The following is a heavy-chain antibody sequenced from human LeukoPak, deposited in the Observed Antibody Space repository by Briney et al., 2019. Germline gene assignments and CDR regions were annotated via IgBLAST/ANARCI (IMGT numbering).Heavy chain of an antibody. V-gene: IGHV1-8*01. CDR3: ARAQPYSSSWDYYYYYGMDV. Sequence: GASEKVSCNASGYTFSSYDINWVRQATGQGLKWMGWMNPNSGNTGYAQKFQGRVTMTRNTSISTAYMELSSLRSEDTAVYYCARAQPYSSSWDYYYYYGMDVWGQGTTVTVSS. J-gene: IGHJ6*02. CDR1: GYTFSSYD. D-gene: IGHD6-13*01. CDR2: MNPNSGNT.